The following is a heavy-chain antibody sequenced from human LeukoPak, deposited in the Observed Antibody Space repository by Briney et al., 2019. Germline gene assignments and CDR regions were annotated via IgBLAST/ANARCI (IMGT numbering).Heavy chain of an antibody. CDR3: ARVSGWYWFDP. D-gene: IGHD6-19*01. CDR1: GGSISSYY. Sequence: SETLSLTCSVSGGSISSYYWSWIRQPPAKGREWIGYIYYSGSTNYHPSLKRRVTIPVDTSKDQFSLKLGSVTAADTAVYYCARVSGWYWFDPWGQGTLVTVSS. V-gene: IGHV4-59*01. J-gene: IGHJ5*02. CDR2: IYYSGST.